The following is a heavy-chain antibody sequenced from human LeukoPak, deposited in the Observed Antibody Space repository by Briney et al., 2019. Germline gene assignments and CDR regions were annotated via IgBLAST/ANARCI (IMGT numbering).Heavy chain of an antibody. D-gene: IGHD6-13*01. V-gene: IGHV4-39*01. J-gene: IGHJ4*02. CDR2: IYYSGST. CDR1: GGSISSSSYY. CDR3: ARRVAAAGTNYFDY. Sequence: PSETLSLTCTVSGGSISSSSYYWGWIRQPPGKGLEWIGSIYYSGSTYYNPSLKSRVTISVDTSKNQFSLKLSSVTAADTAVSYCARRVAAAGTNYFDYWGQGTQVTVSS.